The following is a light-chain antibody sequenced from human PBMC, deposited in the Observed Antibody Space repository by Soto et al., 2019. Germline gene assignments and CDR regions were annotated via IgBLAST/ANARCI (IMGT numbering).Light chain of an antibody. Sequence: EIVMTHSPATLSVSPCERATLSSSASQFVSSNLAWYQQKPGQAPRLLIYGASTRATGIPARFSGSGSGADFTLSISRLEPEDFAVYYCQQYGSSPPRTFGQGTKVDIK. CDR3: QQYGSSPPRT. CDR1: QFVSSN. V-gene: IGKV3D-15*01. CDR2: GAS. J-gene: IGKJ1*01.